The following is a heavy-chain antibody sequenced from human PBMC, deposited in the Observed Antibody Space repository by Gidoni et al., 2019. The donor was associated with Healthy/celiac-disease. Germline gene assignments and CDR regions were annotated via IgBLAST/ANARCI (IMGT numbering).Heavy chain of an antibody. CDR2: INPSGGST. CDR1: GYTFTSYY. V-gene: IGHV1-46*01. Sequence: QVQLVQSGAEVKKPGASVKVSCKASGYTFTSYYMHWVRQAPGQGLEWMGIINPSGGSTSYAQKFQGRVTMTRDTSTSTVYMELSSLRSEDTAVYYCARGSGSYAPLGYYGMDVWGQGTTVTVSS. CDR3: ARGSGSYAPLGYYGMDV. J-gene: IGHJ6*02. D-gene: IGHD3-10*01.